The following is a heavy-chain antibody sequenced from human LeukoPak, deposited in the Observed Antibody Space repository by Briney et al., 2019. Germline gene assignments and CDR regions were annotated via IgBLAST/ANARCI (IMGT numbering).Heavy chain of an antibody. V-gene: IGHV4-59*01. CDR1: GGSISSYY. CDR2: IYYSGST. CDR3: ARVHPNPNWFDP. J-gene: IGHJ5*02. Sequence: SETLSLTCTVSGGSISSYYWSWIRQPPGRGLEWIGYIYYSGSTNYNPSLKSRVTISVDTSKNQFSLKLSSVTAVDTAVYYCARVHPNPNWFDPWGQGTLVTVSS.